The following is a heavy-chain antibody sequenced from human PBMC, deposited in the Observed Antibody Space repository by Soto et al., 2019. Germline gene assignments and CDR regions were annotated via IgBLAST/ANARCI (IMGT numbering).Heavy chain of an antibody. CDR3: AHLMITYGGHVADDAFDF. CDR2: IYWDDDK. J-gene: IGHJ3*01. D-gene: IGHD3-16*01. Sequence: QITLKESGPALVTPTQTLTLTCTFSGFSLSVSIAGVAWIRQPPGKALEWLAVIYWDDDKRYSPSLTSRLSIAKDTSRNQVVLTMTNMDPVDTGTYYCAHLMITYGGHVADDAFDFWGPGTMVAVSS. CDR1: GFSLSVSIAG. V-gene: IGHV2-5*02.